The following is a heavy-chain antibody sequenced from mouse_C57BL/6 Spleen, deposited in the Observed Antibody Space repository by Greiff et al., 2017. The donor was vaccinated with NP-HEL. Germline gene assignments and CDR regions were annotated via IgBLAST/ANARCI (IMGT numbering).Heavy chain of an antibody. J-gene: IGHJ1*03. V-gene: IGHV1-64*01. Sequence: QVHVKQSGAELVKPGASVKLSCKASGYTFTSYWMHWVKQRPGQGLEWIGMIHPNSGSTNYNEKFKSKATLTVDKSSSTAYMQLSSLTSEDSAVYYCARYYYGSSYGWYFDVWGTGTTVTVSS. CDR3: ARYYYGSSYGWYFDV. CDR2: IHPNSGST. CDR1: GYTFTSYW. D-gene: IGHD1-1*01.